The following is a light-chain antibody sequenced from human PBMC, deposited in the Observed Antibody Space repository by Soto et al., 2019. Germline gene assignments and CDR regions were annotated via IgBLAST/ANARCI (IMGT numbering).Light chain of an antibody. CDR2: GAS. Sequence: EIVLTQSPGTLSLSPGERATLSCRASQSVSSSYLAWYQQKPGQAPRLLIYGASSRATGIPDRFSGSGSGTDFTLTISGLEPEDLAVYYCQQYGSSPQTFGQGTKVEIK. CDR1: QSVSSSY. V-gene: IGKV3-20*01. J-gene: IGKJ1*01. CDR3: QQYGSSPQT.